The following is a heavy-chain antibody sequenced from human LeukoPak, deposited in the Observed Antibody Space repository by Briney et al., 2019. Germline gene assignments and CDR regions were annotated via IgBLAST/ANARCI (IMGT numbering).Heavy chain of an antibody. V-gene: IGHV1-8*01. CDR1: GGTFTSYD. CDR2: MNPNSGNT. J-gene: IGHJ4*02. Sequence: ASVKVSCKASGGTFTSYDINWVRQATGQGLEWMGWMNPNSGNTGYAQKFQGRVTMTRNTSISTAYMELSSLRSEDTAVYYCARGHPYYYGSGYTNDYWGQGTLVTVSS. CDR3: ARGHPYYYGSGYTNDY. D-gene: IGHD3-10*01.